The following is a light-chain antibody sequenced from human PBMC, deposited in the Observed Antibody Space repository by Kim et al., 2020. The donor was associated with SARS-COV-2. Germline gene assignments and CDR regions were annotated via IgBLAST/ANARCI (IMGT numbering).Light chain of an antibody. Sequence: SYELTQDPAVSVALGQTVRITCQGDSLRSYYATWYQQKPGQAPIVVIYGKNNRPSGIPDRFSGSNSGNTASLTITGTQAGDEADYYCNSRDSNDNVVFGGGTQLTVL. CDR1: SLRSYY. CDR3: NSRDSNDNVV. J-gene: IGLJ2*01. V-gene: IGLV3-19*01. CDR2: GKN.